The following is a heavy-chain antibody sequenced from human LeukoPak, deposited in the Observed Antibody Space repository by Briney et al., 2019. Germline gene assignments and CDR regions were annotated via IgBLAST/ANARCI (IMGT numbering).Heavy chain of an antibody. D-gene: IGHD3-3*01. CDR3: ARDYTILGVLDY. CDR1: GFTFNSYS. CDR2: IRYDGSDK. Sequence: TGGSLRLSWAASGFTFNSYSMHWVRQAPGKGLEWVAFIRYDGSDKSHADSVKGRFTISRDNSENTLYLQVNSLRAEDTAVYYCARDYTILGVLDYWGQGTLVTVSS. J-gene: IGHJ4*02. V-gene: IGHV3-30*02.